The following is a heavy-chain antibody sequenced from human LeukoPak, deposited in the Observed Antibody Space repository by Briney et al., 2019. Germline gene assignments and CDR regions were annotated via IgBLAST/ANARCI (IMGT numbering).Heavy chain of an antibody. CDR1: GFRFSDFT. CDR3: GKEGGA. CDR2: IGGRGGST. V-gene: IGHV3-23*01. D-gene: IGHD3-16*01. Sequence: GGSLRLSCEASGFRFSDFTMTWVRQAPGKGPEWVSAIGGRGGSTYYADSVGGRFTISRDNSKDVVYLQMNSLNVEDTATYYCGKEGGAWGQGTKVTVSS. J-gene: IGHJ5*02.